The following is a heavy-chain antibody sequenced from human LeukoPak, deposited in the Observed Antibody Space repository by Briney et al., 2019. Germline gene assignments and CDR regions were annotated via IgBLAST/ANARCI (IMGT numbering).Heavy chain of an antibody. Sequence: SQTLSLTCAISGDSVSSNSAAWSWIRQSPSRGLEWLGRTYYRSKWSNDYAASVKSRITINPDPSKNQFSLKLSSVTAADTAVYYCARFRRGGIAARLGGPLIDYWGQGTLVTVSS. CDR1: GDSVSSNSAA. CDR2: TYYRSKWSN. J-gene: IGHJ4*02. V-gene: IGHV6-1*01. D-gene: IGHD6-6*01. CDR3: ARFRRGGIAARLGGPLIDY.